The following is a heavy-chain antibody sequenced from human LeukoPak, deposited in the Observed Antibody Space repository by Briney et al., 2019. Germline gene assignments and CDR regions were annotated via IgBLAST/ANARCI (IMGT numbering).Heavy chain of an antibody. J-gene: IGHJ6*04. CDR3: AKNLRFLEWLANLDV. CDR1: GFTFNNYA. Sequence: GGSLRLSYSASGFTFNNYAMTWVRQAPGKGLEWVSTISGSGETRHYVDSLKGRFTISRDNSKSALYLQMDGLRAEDTAIYYCAKNLRFLEWLANLDVWGKGTAVTVSS. D-gene: IGHD3-3*01. V-gene: IGHV3-23*01. CDR2: ISGSGETR.